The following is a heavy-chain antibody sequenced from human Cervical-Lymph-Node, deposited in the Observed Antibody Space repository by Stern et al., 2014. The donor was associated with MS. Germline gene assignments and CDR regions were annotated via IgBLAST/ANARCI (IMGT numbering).Heavy chain of an antibody. CDR2: IYYSGST. CDR3: ARVSYDFWSGYFPFDY. Sequence: QLQLQESGPGLVKPSQTLSLTCTVSGGSISSGGYYWSWISQHPGKGLEWIGYIYYSGSTYYNPSLKSRVTISVDTSKNQFSLKLSSVTAADTAVYYCARVSYDFWSGYFPFDYWGQGTLVTVSS. V-gene: IGHV4-31*03. CDR1: GGSISSGGYY. D-gene: IGHD3-3*01. J-gene: IGHJ4*02.